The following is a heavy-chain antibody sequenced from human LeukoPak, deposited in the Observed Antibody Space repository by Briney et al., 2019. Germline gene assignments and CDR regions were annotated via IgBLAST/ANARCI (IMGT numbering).Heavy chain of an antibody. Sequence: ASVKVSCKASGYTFTGYYMHWVRQAPGQGLEWMGWINPNSGGTNYAQKFQGRVTMTRDTSISTAYMELSRLRSDDTAVYYCASESNLGYGYCSGGSCSPSYYFDYWGQGTLVTVSS. CDR1: GYTFTGYY. CDR2: INPNSGGT. CDR3: ASESNLGYGYCSGGSCSPSYYFDY. J-gene: IGHJ4*02. V-gene: IGHV1-2*02. D-gene: IGHD2-15*01.